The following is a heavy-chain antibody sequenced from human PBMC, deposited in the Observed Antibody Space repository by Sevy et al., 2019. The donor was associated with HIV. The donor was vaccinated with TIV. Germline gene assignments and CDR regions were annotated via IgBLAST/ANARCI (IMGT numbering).Heavy chain of an antibody. CDR1: GYTFTNYY. Sequence: ASVKVSCKASGYTFTNYYPHWVRQAPGQGLEWMGIIHPSGGRTSYAQKFQGRVTMTSDTSTTTVYMDLSSLRSEDTAVYYCARGNYYDNSGFPLYYFDYWGRGTPVTVSS. D-gene: IGHD3-22*01. J-gene: IGHJ4*02. V-gene: IGHV1-46*01. CDR2: IHPSGGRT. CDR3: ARGNYYDNSGFPLYYFDY.